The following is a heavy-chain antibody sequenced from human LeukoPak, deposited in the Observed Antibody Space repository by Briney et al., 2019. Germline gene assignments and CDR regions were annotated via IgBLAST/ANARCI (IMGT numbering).Heavy chain of an antibody. CDR2: INHSGST. V-gene: IGHV4-34*01. Sequence: PSETLSLTCAVHGGSFSGYYWSWIRQPPGKGLEWIGEINHSGSTNYNPSLKSRVTISVDTSKNQFSLKLSSVTAADTAVYYCARARGGYSYGYHYWGQGTLVTVSS. CDR1: GGSFSGYY. CDR3: ARARGGYSYGYHY. D-gene: IGHD5-18*01. J-gene: IGHJ4*02.